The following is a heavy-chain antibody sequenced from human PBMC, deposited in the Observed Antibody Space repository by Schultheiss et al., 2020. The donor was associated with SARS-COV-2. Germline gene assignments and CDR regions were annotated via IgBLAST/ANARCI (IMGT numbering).Heavy chain of an antibody. Sequence: GGSLRLSCAASGFTFSSYWMHWVRQAPGKGLVWVSRINSDGSSTSYADSVKGRFTISRDNAKNTLYLQMNSLRAEDTAVYYCARSYYDILTGYYHYGMDVWGQGTTVTVSS. V-gene: IGHV3-74*01. CDR3: ARSYYDILTGYYHYGMDV. CDR1: GFTFSSYW. J-gene: IGHJ6*02. D-gene: IGHD3-9*01. CDR2: INSDGSST.